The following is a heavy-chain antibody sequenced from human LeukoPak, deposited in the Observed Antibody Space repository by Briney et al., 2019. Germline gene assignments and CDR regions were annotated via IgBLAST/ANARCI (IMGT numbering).Heavy chain of an antibody. Sequence: ASVKVSCKASGYTFTSYDINWVRQATGQELEWMGWMNPNSGNTGYAQKFQGRVTMTRNTSISTAYMELSSLRSEDTAVYYCARPSLSLAYYYDRSGYYAFDIWGQWTMVTVSS. CDR3: ARPSLSLAYYYDRSGYYAFDI. CDR1: GYTFTSYD. J-gene: IGHJ3*02. V-gene: IGHV1-8*01. CDR2: MNPNSGNT. D-gene: IGHD3-22*01.